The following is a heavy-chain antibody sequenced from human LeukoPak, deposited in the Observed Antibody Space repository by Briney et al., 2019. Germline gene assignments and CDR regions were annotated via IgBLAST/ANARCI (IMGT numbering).Heavy chain of an antibody. J-gene: IGHJ2*01. CDR3: GKDRTVGASYWCFDL. D-gene: IGHD1-26*01. CDR1: GVTLSTYA. V-gene: IGHV3-23*01. CDR2: ISRSGSGDNK. Sequence: PCRSLRLSCAASGVTLSTYAMSWARHAPGKGLEWVSDISRSGSGDNKYYAESVKGRLTLSRDSSKHPLFLHMNTLRAENTAIYYCGKDRTVGASYWCFDLWGRGTLVTVSS.